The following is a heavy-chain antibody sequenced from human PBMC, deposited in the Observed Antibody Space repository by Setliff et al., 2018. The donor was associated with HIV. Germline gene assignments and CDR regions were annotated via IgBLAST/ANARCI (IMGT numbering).Heavy chain of an antibody. CDR3: ARIFGDQGYYYGMDV. CDR2: INHSGRT. D-gene: IGHD3-3*01. Sequence: LSLTCAVYGGSFSDNYWSWIRQSPGKGLEWIGEINHSGRTKYNPSLKSRVTISVDTSKNQFSLKLSSVIAADTAVYYCARIFGDQGYYYGMDVWGQGTTVTVSS. V-gene: IGHV4-34*01. J-gene: IGHJ6*02. CDR1: GGSFSDNY.